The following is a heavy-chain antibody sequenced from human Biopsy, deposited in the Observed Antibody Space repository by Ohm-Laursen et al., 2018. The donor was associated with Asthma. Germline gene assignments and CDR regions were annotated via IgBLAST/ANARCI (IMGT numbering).Heavy chain of an antibody. Sequence: ASVKVSCKISGYSLTDLSMHWVRQAPGQGLEWMGGHDHEEGGTVNARRFQGRVTVTEDTSTDTAYMELSSLSSDDTAVYYCAPDFPKDYVRYNFQFWGQGTLVTVSS. CDR2: HDHEEGGT. D-gene: IGHD4-17*01. CDR3: APDFPKDYVRYNFQF. CDR1: GYSLTDLS. J-gene: IGHJ4*02. V-gene: IGHV1-24*01.